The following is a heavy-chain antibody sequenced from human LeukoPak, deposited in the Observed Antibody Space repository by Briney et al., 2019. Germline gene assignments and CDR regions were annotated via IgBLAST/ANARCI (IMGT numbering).Heavy chain of an antibody. D-gene: IGHD3-22*01. Sequence: GASVKVSCKASGYTFTSYAMNWVRQAPGQGLEWMGWINTNTGNPTYAQGFTGRFVFSLDTSVSTAYLQISSLKAEDTAVYYCARDFNYYDSSGYYVNWFDPWGQGTLVTVSS. CDR1: GYTFTSYA. CDR3: ARDFNYYDSSGYYVNWFDP. J-gene: IGHJ5*02. CDR2: INTNTGNP. V-gene: IGHV7-4-1*02.